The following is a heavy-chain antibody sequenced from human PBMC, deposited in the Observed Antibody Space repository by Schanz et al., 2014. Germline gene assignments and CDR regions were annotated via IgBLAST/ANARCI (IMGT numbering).Heavy chain of an antibody. D-gene: IGHD2-2*01. J-gene: IGHJ3*02. CDR1: RSTFSSYT. V-gene: IGHV1-69*02. CDR2: FIPILDVG. Sequence: QVQLVQSGAEVKKPGSSVKVSCKASRSTFSSYTISWVRQARGQGLEWMGRFIPILDVGNYAQQFQGRVTFTADKSTSTAYMGLSSLRYEDAALYDCAKSTMPGAFDIWGQGTMVTVSS. CDR3: AKSTMPGAFDI.